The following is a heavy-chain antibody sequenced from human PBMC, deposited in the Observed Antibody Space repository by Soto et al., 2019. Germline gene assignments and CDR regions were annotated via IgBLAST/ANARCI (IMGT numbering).Heavy chain of an antibody. D-gene: IGHD2-21*01. CDR2: IYDSWST. CDR1: GGSISSGDYY. J-gene: IGHJ6*02. CDR3: ARADCGRECYRPDYYYYYGMDV. V-gene: IGHV4-30-4*01. Sequence: SETLSLTFAVPGGSISSGDYYWSLTRHPPVTGLECIGYIYDSWSTYYNPSLQSRVTISVDTSKNQFSLKLSSVTAADTAVSYCARADCGRECYRPDYYYYYGMDVWGQGTTVTVSS.